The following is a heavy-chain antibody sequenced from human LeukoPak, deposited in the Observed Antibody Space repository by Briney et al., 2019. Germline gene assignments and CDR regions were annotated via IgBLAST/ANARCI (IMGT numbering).Heavy chain of an antibody. D-gene: IGHD3-22*01. CDR3: AINYDSSGYYSYFDY. J-gene: IGHJ4*02. CDR1: GYSFTSYW. Sequence: GESLKISCKGSGYSFTSYWIGWVRQMPGKGLEWMGIIYPGDSDTRYSPSFQGQVTISADKSISTAYLQWSSLKASDTAMYYCAINYDSSGYYSYFDYWGQGNLVTVSS. V-gene: IGHV5-51*01. CDR2: IYPGDSDT.